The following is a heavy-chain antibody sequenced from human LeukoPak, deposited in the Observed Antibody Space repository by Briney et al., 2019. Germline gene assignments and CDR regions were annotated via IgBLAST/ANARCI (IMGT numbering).Heavy chain of an antibody. CDR3: AAYHASGTFGYFQH. CDR2: ISYDGTHT. J-gene: IGHJ1*01. D-gene: IGHD1-7*01. V-gene: IGHV3-30*03. CDR1: GFNFKTYG. Sequence: GGSLRLSCAASGFNFKTYGMHWVRQAPGKGLEWLAAISYDGTHTYFPDSVEGRSVVSRDNSNNTLYLLFDTLRPDDTAIYYCAAYHASGTFGYFQHWGQGTLVTVSS.